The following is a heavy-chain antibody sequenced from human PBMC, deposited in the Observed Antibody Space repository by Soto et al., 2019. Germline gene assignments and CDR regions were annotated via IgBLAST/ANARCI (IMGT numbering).Heavy chain of an antibody. Sequence: SLILLLMRAISGAFVPGNSAAENWVKQCASRCLGSLGRTYSRAKWYNDYAVSVKSRITITPDTSKNQFSLQLNSVTPEDTAVYHCAWGPAYSSGSSYYYGMAVWGQGTTVT. D-gene: IGHD6-19*01. J-gene: IGHJ6*02. V-gene: IGHV6-1*01. CDR3: AWGPAYSSGSSYYYGMAV. CDR2: TYSRAKWYN. CDR1: GAFVPGNSAA.